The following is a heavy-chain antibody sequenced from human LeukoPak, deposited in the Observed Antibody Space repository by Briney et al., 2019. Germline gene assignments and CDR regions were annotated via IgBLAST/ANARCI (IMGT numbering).Heavy chain of an antibody. CDR2: IYYSGST. Sequence: PSETLSLTCTVSGGSISSSDYYWSWIRQPPGKGLEWIGYIYYSGSTYYNPSLKSRVTISVDTSKNQFSLKLSSVTAADTAVYYCARLIVVLNLHFDYWGQGTLVTVSS. J-gene: IGHJ4*02. CDR3: ARLIVVLNLHFDY. V-gene: IGHV4-30-4*01. CDR1: GGSISSSDYY. D-gene: IGHD3-22*01.